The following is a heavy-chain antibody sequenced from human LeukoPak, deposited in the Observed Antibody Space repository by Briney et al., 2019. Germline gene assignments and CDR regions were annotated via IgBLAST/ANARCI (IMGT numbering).Heavy chain of an antibody. D-gene: IGHD3-16*01. CDR1: AFIFSGHW. V-gene: IGHV3-7*03. J-gene: IGHJ6*02. Sequence: GGSLRLSCEGSAFIFSGHWMNWVRQTPGKGLEWVASINHNGNVNYYVDSVKGRFTVSRDNAKNSLYLQMSNLRAEDTAVYFCARGGGLDVWGQGATVTVSS. CDR2: INHNGNVN. CDR3: ARGGGLDV.